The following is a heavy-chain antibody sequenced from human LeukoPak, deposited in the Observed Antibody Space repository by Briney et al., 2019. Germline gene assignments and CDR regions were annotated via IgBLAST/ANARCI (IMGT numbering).Heavy chain of an antibody. Sequence: GRSLRLSCAASGFTFDDYAMHWVRQAPGKGLEWVSGISWNSGSIGYADSVKGRFTISRDNAKNSLYLQMNSLRAEDTALYYCAKDSPTYCSGGSCYSGAFDIWGQGTMVTVSA. CDR1: GFTFDDYA. D-gene: IGHD2-15*01. CDR2: ISWNSGSI. J-gene: IGHJ3*02. CDR3: AKDSPTYCSGGSCYSGAFDI. V-gene: IGHV3-9*01.